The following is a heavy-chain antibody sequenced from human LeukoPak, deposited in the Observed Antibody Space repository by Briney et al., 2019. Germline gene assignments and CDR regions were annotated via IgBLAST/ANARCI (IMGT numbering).Heavy chain of an antibody. D-gene: IGHD1-26*01. CDR3: ARGGGSYYFDY. V-gene: IGHV4-59*01. Sequence: PSETLSLTCTVSGGSTSSYYWSWIRQPPGKGLEWIGYIYYSGSTNYNPSLKSRVTISVDTSKNQFSLKLSSVTAADTAVYYCARGGGSYYFDYWGQGTLVTVSS. J-gene: IGHJ4*02. CDR1: GGSTSSYY. CDR2: IYYSGST.